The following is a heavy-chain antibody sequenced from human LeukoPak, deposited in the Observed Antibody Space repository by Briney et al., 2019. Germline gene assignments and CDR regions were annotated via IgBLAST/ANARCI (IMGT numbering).Heavy chain of an antibody. J-gene: IGHJ4*02. V-gene: IGHV4-59*01. CDR2: IYYSGST. CDR1: GGSISSYY. D-gene: IGHD2-2*01. Sequence: PSETLSLTCTVSGGSISSYYWSWIRQPPGKGLEWIGYIYYSGSTNYNPSLKSRVTISVDTSKNQFSLKLSSVTAADTAVYYCARGGDWTIVPAASYYFDYWGQGTLVTVSS. CDR3: ARGGDWTIVPAASYYFDY.